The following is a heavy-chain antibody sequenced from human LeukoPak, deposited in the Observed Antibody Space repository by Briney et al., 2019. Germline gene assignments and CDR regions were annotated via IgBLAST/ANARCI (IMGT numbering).Heavy chain of an antibody. J-gene: IGHJ4*02. D-gene: IGHD6-19*01. Sequence: SETLSLTCAVYGGSFSGYCWSWIRQPPGKGLEWIGEINHSGSTNYNPSLKSRVTISVDTSKNQFSLKLRSVTAADTAVYYCARGGIAVAVRDYWGQGTLVTVSS. CDR2: INHSGST. V-gene: IGHV4-34*01. CDR3: ARGGIAVAVRDY. CDR1: GGSFSGYC.